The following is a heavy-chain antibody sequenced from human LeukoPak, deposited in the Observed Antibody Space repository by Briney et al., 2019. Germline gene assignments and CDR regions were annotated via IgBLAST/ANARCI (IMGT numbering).Heavy chain of an antibody. CDR3: VSFYEAY. J-gene: IGHJ4*02. D-gene: IGHD2/OR15-2a*01. CDR1: GLTFSSHW. CDR2: INSDGSWT. Sequence: QPGGSLRLSCAASGLTFSSHWMHWVRQAPGKGLEWVSHINSDGSWTSYADSVKGRFTISKDNAKNTVYLQMNNLRAEDTAVYYCVSFYEAYWGRGTLVTVSS. V-gene: IGHV3-74*01.